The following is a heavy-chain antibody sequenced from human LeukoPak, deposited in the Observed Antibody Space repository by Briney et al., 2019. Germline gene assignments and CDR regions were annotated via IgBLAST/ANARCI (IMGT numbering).Heavy chain of an antibody. CDR2: IYTSGST. J-gene: IGHJ4*02. D-gene: IGHD2-2*01. CDR1: GGSINNYY. V-gene: IGHV4-4*07. Sequence: PSETLSLTCTVSGGSINNYYWSWIRQPAGKGLEWIGRIYTSGSTNYNPSLKSRVTMSEDTSRNRFSLRLTSVTAADTAVYYCARGGGPCSSTSCFEGWGQGTLVTVSS. CDR3: ARGGGPCSSTSCFEG.